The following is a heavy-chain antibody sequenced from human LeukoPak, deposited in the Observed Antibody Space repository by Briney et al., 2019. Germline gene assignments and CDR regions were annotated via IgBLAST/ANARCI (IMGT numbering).Heavy chain of an antibody. CDR3: AVGATHYYMDV. CDR1: GGSIRGYY. CDR2: IYYSGST. Sequence: TETLSLTCTVSGGSIRGYYWSWVRQPPGKGLEWIAYIYYSGSTNYNPSLKSRVTISLDTSKNQFSLKLSSVTAADTAVYYCAVGATHYYMDVWGKGTTVTVSS. V-gene: IGHV4-59*08. J-gene: IGHJ6*03. D-gene: IGHD3-16*01.